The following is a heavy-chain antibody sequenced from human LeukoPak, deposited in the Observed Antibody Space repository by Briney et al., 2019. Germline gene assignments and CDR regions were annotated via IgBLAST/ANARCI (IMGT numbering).Heavy chain of an antibody. CDR1: GFAFSSYW. CDR2: IKQDGSEK. CDR3: ARDKVGGSMARSNFDY. Sequence: GGSLRLSCAASGFAFSSYWMSWVRQAPGKGLEWVANIKQDGSEKYYVDSVKGRFTISRDNAKSSLFLQMNGLRGEDTAVYYCARDKVGGSMARSNFDYWGHGTLVTVSS. V-gene: IGHV3-7*01. J-gene: IGHJ4*01. D-gene: IGHD3-10*01.